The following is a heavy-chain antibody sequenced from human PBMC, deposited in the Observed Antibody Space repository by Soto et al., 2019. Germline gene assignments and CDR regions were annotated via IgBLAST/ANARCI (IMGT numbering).Heavy chain of an antibody. V-gene: IGHV3-48*02. CDR3: VRGVVVVVGSTAENLDH. CDR1: GVTFTKYS. J-gene: IGHJ4*02. Sequence: PGGSLSLSCVTSGVTFTKYSMNWVRQAPGKGLEWVSYISYSGETKYYADSLKGRYAISRDDAKNSVYLQMNSLRDEDTAFYYCVRGVVVVVGSTAENLDHWGQGTLVTVSS. D-gene: IGHD2-15*01. CDR2: ISYSGETK.